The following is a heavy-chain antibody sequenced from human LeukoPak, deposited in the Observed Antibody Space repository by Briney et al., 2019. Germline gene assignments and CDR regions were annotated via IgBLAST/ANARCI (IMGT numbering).Heavy chain of an antibody. J-gene: IGHJ4*02. D-gene: IGHD5-24*01. V-gene: IGHV3-23*01. CDR1: GFTFSSYA. CDR2: ISGSGGST. CDR3: AKDPFNRDSRYFDY. Sequence: HSGGSLRLSCAASGFTFSSYAMSWVRQAPGKGLEWVSAISGSGGSTCYADSVKGRFTISRDNSKNTLYLQMNSLRAEDTAVYYCAKDPFNRDSRYFDYWGQGTLVTVSS.